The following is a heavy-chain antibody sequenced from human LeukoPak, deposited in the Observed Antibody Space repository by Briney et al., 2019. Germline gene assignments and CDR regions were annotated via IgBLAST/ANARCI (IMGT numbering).Heavy chain of an antibody. Sequence: GGSLRLSCAASGFTFSSYGMHWVRQAPGKGLEWVVFIRYDGSNKYYADSVKGRFTISRDNSKNTLYLQMNSLRAEDTAVYYCANFRFLEWLPPFDYWGQGTLVTVSS. D-gene: IGHD3-3*01. CDR2: IRYDGSNK. CDR3: ANFRFLEWLPPFDY. J-gene: IGHJ4*02. CDR1: GFTFSSYG. V-gene: IGHV3-30*02.